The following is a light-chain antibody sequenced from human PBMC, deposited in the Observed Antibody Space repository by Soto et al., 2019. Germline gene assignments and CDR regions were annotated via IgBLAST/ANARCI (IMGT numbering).Light chain of an antibody. CDR2: GVT. CDR3: SSYTSYTTLWV. J-gene: IGLJ3*02. CDR1: DSDIGNYNY. V-gene: IGLV2-14*01. Sequence: QSALTQPASVSGSPGQSITISCTGTDSDIGNYNYVSWYQQHPGKAPKLMSYGVTNRPSGVSDRFSGSKSGNAASLPISGLQAEDEADYYCSSYTSYTTLWVFGGGTKLTVL.